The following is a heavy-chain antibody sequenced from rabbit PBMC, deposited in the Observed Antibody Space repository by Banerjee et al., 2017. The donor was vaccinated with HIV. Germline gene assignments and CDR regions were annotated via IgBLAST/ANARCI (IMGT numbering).Heavy chain of an antibody. J-gene: IGHJ4*01. CDR2: INTSSGNT. CDR1: GFSFSNSYY. D-gene: IGHD4-1*01. V-gene: IGHV1S40*01. CDR3: ARDLAGAIGWNFNL. Sequence: QSLEESGGDLVKPGASLTLTCTASGFSFSNSYYMCWVRQAPGRGLEWIACINTSSGNTVYASWAKGRFTISKTSSTTVTLQMTSLTAADTATYFCARDLAGAIGWNFNLWGPGTLVTVS.